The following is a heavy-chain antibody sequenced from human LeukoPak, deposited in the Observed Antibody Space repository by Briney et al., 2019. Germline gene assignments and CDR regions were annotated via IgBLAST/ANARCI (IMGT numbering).Heavy chain of an antibody. CDR3: ARDPGDSTMVRGVGLYDV. J-gene: IGHJ4*02. D-gene: IGHD3-10*01. Sequence: PSETLSLTCTVSGGSISSYYWSWIRQPPGKGLEWIGYIYYSGSTNYNPSLKSRVTISVDTSKNQFSLKLSSVTAADTAVYYCARDPGDSTMVRGVGLYDVWGQGTLVTVSS. V-gene: IGHV4-59*01. CDR1: GGSISSYY. CDR2: IYYSGST.